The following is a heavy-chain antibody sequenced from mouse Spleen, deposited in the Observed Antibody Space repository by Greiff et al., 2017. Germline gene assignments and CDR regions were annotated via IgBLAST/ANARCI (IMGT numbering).Heavy chain of an antibody. Sequence: EVQVVESEGGLVQPGSSMKLSCTASGFTFSDYYMAWVRQVPEKGLEWVANINYDGSSTYYLDSLKSRFIISRDNAKNILYLQMSSLKSEDTATYYCARERGWYFDVWGAGTTVTVSS. CDR1: GFTFSDYY. J-gene: IGHJ1*01. V-gene: IGHV5-16*01. CDR3: ARERGWYFDV. CDR2: INYDGSST.